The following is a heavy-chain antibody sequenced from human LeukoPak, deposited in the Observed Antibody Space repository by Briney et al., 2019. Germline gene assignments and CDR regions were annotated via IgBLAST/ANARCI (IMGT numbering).Heavy chain of an antibody. CDR3: ARHLGYCSSTSCYYYYYMDV. V-gene: IGHV5-51*01. CDR1: GYSFTSYW. J-gene: IGHJ6*03. Sequence: GESLKISCKGSGYSFTSYWIGWVRQMPGKGLEWMGIIYPGDSDTRYSPSFQGQVPISAGKSISTAYLQWSSLKASDTAMYYCARHLGYCSSTSCYYYYYMDVWGKGTTVTVSS. D-gene: IGHD2-2*01. CDR2: IYPGDSDT.